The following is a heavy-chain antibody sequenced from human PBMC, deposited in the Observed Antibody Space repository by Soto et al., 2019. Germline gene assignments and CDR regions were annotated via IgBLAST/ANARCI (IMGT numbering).Heavy chain of an antibody. V-gene: IGHV4-30-2*01. CDR1: GGSISSGGYS. CDR2: IYHSGST. J-gene: IGHJ4*02. D-gene: IGHD3-22*01. Sequence: LSLTCAVSGGSISSGGYSWSWIRQPPGKGLEWIGYIYHSGSTYYNPSLKSRVTISVDRSKNQFSLKLSSVTAADTAVYYCARAQYDSSGYCFDYWGQGTLVTVSS. CDR3: ARAQYDSSGYCFDY.